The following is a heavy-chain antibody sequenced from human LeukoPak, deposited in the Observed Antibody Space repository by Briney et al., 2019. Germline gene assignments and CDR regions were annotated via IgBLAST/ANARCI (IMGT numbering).Heavy chain of an antibody. Sequence: SETLSLTCAVSGGSFSSHYWSWFRQPPGKGVEWIGEINYRGSTNYNSSPSLKSRVSISVDTSRNQFSLRLTSVTAADTAVYYCARGGGSGWYVDYWGQGALVTVSS. V-gene: IGHV4-34*01. CDR2: INYRGST. D-gene: IGHD6-19*01. CDR1: GGSFSSHY. J-gene: IGHJ4*02. CDR3: ARGGGSGWYVDY.